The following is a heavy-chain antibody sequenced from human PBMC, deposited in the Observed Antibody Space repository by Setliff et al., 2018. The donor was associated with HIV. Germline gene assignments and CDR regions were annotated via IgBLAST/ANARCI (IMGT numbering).Heavy chain of an antibody. CDR3: ARRIDDSGSFPDKNWFDT. J-gene: IGHJ5*02. Sequence: SETLSLTCTVSGDSISSYSWNWIRQSPGGGLEWIGFIFSSGSTKYNPPLQSRVTMSIDTSKNQFSLGLTSVTAADTAVYYCARRIDDSGSFPDKNWFDTWGQGSLVTVSS. CDR2: IFSSGST. CDR1: GDSISSYS. V-gene: IGHV4-4*09. D-gene: IGHD3-10*01.